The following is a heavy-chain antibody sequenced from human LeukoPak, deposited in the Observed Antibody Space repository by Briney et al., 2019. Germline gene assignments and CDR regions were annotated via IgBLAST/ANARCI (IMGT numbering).Heavy chain of an antibody. V-gene: IGHV3-48*03. CDR1: GFTFSSYE. CDR3: ARDVFGSKHPFDY. CDR2: ISSSGSTI. Sequence: GGSLRLSCAASGFTFSSYEMNWVRQAPGKGLEWVSYISSSGSTIYYADSVKGRFTISRDNAKNSLYLQMNSLRAEDTAVYYCARDVFGSKHPFDYWGQGTLVTVSS. D-gene: IGHD3-16*01. J-gene: IGHJ4*02.